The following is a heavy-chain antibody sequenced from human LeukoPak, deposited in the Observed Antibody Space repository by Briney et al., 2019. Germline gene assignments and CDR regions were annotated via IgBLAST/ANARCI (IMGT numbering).Heavy chain of an antibody. CDR1: GFTFSSYA. J-gene: IGHJ4*02. CDR3: AKIGADSSGYPTTFDY. V-gene: IGHV3-23*01. Sequence: GGSLRLSCAASGFTFSSYAMSWVRQAPGKGLEWVSAISGSGGSTYYADSVKGRFTTSRDNSKNTLYLQMNSLRAEDTAVYYCAKIGADSSGYPTTFDYWGQGTLVTVSS. CDR2: ISGSGGST. D-gene: IGHD3-22*01.